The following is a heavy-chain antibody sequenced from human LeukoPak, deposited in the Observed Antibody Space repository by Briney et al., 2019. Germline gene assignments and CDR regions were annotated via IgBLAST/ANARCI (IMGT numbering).Heavy chain of an antibody. CDR3: ARERTGDPEFDY. CDR1: GFTFSSYW. V-gene: IGHV3-74*01. J-gene: IGHJ4*02. D-gene: IGHD7-27*01. CDR2: INSDGSST. Sequence: GGSLRLSCAASGFTFSSYWMHWVRQAPGKGLVWVSRINSDGSSTSYADSVKGRFTISRDNAKNTLYLQMNSLRAEDTAVYYCARERTGDPEFDYWGQGTLVTVSS.